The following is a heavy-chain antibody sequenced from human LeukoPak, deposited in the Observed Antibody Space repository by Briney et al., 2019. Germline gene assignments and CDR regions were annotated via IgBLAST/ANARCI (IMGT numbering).Heavy chain of an antibody. CDR1: GYTFTSYG. CDR2: ISAYNGNT. CDR3: ATVFWGSQRYGVGVDY. V-gene: IGHV1-18*01. D-gene: IGHD3-16*02. J-gene: IGHJ4*02. Sequence: GASVKVSCKASGYTFTSYGISWVRQAPGQGLEWMGWISAYNGNTNYAQKLQGRVTMTTDTSTDTAYMELSSLRSEDTAVYYCATVFWGSQRYGVGVDYWGQGTLVTVSS.